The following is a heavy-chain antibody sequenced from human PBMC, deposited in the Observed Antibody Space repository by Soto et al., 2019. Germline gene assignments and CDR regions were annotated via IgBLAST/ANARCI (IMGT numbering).Heavy chain of an antibody. CDR3: ARPDQAQGGYYDSSGYSLAFDI. CDR1: GGSISSSSYY. Sequence: QLQLQASGPGLVKPSETLSLTCTVSGGSISSSSYYWGWIRQPPGKGLEWIGSIYYSGSTYYNPFLKSRVSIYVDPSQHQFALKLSPVTAADTAVYYCARPDQAQGGYYDSSGYSLAFDILGQGTMVTVSS. J-gene: IGHJ3*02. V-gene: IGHV4-39*01. CDR2: IYYSGST. D-gene: IGHD3-22*01.